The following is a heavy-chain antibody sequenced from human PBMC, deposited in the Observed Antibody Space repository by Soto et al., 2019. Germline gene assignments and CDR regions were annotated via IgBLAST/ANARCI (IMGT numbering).Heavy chain of an antibody. D-gene: IGHD3-10*01. CDR2: ISPYNGNT. CDR1: GYTFFSNG. J-gene: IGHJ5*02. Sequence: ASVKVSCKASGYTFFSNGISWVRQAPGQGLEWMGWISPYNGNTDYAQNFQGRVTMTTDTSTTTAYMELRSLRFDDTAVYYCAREGARLWYFDPWGQGTLVSVSS. V-gene: IGHV1-18*04. CDR3: AREGARLWYFDP.